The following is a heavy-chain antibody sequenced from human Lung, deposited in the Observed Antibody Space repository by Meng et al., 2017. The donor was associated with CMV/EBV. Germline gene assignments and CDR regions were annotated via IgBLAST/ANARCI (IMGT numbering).Heavy chain of an antibody. Sequence: SCAASGLTFSTAWMNWVRQAPGKGLEWVGRIKSKSDGVTTDYAAPVKGRFTISRDDSKNTLYLQMNSLKSEDTAVYYCATVPLICRGNSCYKNMGVWXQGTAVTVSS. CDR2: IKSKSDGVTT. CDR3: ATVPLICRGNSCYKNMGV. D-gene: IGHD2-2*02. CDR1: GLTFSTAW. J-gene: IGHJ6*02. V-gene: IGHV3-15*01.